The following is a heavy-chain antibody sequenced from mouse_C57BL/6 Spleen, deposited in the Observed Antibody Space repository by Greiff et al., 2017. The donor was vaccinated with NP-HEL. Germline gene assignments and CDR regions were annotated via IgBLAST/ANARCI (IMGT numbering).Heavy chain of an antibody. J-gene: IGHJ2*01. Sequence: VKLQQSGAELVRPGASVKLSCKASGYTFTDYYINWVKQRPGQGLEWIARIYPGSGNTYYNEKFKGKATLTAEKSSSTAYMQLSSLTSEDSAVYFCARGRITTDYFDYWGQGTTLTVSS. CDR3: ARGRITTDYFDY. V-gene: IGHV1-76*01. D-gene: IGHD1-1*01. CDR1: GYTFTDYY. CDR2: IYPGSGNT.